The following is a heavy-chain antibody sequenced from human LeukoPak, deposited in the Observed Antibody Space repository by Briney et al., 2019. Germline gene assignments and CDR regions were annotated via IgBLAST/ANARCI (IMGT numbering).Heavy chain of an antibody. V-gene: IGHV1-69*04. CDR2: IIPIVDVT. CDR1: GGTFSNFA. Sequence: SVKVSRKASGGTFSNFAFSWVRQAPGQGRQWVGRIIPIVDVTSYAQNFKGRVTITADESTTTAYMELSSLRSEDTAVYYCAREMADREFYFDYWGRGTLVTVSS. D-gene: IGHD5-24*01. CDR3: AREMADREFYFDY. J-gene: IGHJ4*02.